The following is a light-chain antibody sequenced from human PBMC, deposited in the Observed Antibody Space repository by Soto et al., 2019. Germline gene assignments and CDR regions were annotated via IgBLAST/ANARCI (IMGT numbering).Light chain of an antibody. Sequence: EIVLTQSPGTLSLSPGETATLSCRASQSVARDLSWYQQKPGQAPRLLISRAFIGATGIPDRFSGSGSGTDFTLTINRLEPEDFGTYYCQQCYMGWTFGQGTKVDIK. CDR3: QQCYMGWT. V-gene: IGKV3-20*01. CDR1: QSVARD. CDR2: RAF. J-gene: IGKJ1*01.